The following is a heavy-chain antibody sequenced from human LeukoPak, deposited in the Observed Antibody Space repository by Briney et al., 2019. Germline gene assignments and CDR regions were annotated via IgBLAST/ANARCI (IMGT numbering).Heavy chain of an antibody. D-gene: IGHD3-10*01. J-gene: IGHJ4*02. CDR3: AKGPSRVAGRSYFDY. CDR2: ISGSGGST. V-gene: IGHV3-23*01. Sequence: GGSLRLSCAASGFTFSSYAMSWVRQAPGKGLEWVSAISGSGGSTYYADSVKGRFTISRDNSKNTLYLQMNSLRAEDTAVYYCAKGPSRVAGRSYFDYWGQGTLVTVPS. CDR1: GFTFSSYA.